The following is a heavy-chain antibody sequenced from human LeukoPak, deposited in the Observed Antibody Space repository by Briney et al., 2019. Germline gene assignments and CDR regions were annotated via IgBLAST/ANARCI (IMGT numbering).Heavy chain of an antibody. CDR1: GYTFTGYY. V-gene: IGHV1-2*02. CDR3: ARDEMVRGSYYGMDV. Sequence: ASVKVSCKASGYTFTGYYMHWVRQAPGQGLEWMGWINPNSGGTNYAQKFQGRVTVTRDTSISTAYMDLSRLRSDDTAVYYCARDEMVRGSYYGMDVWGQGTTVTVSS. J-gene: IGHJ6*02. D-gene: IGHD3-10*01. CDR2: INPNSGGT.